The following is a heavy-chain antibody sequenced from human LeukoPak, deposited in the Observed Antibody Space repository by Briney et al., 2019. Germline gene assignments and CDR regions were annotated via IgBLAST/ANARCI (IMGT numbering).Heavy chain of an antibody. CDR2: ISYDGSNK. CDR3: AKDIRVMTTVVTGFDY. CDR1: GFTFGSYG. Sequence: GGSLRLSCAASGFTFGSYGMHWVRQAPGKGLEWVAVISYDGSNKYYADSVKGRFTISRDNSKNTLYLQMNSLRAEDTAVYYCAKDIRVMTTVVTGFDYWGQGTLVTVSS. J-gene: IGHJ4*02. D-gene: IGHD4-23*01. V-gene: IGHV3-30*18.